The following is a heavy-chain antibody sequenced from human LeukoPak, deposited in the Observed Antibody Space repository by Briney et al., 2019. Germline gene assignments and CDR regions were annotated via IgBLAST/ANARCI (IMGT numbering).Heavy chain of an antibody. CDR3: ARQAVARPFDL. J-gene: IGHJ4*02. V-gene: IGHV3-30*04. CDR2: ISYDGSNK. D-gene: IGHD3-9*01. Sequence: GRSLRLSCAASGFTFSGYAMHWVRQAPGKGLEWVAVISYDGSNKYYADSVKGRFTISRDNSKNTLYLQMNSLRAEDTAVYYCARQAVARPFDLWGQGTLVTVSS. CDR1: GFTFSGYA.